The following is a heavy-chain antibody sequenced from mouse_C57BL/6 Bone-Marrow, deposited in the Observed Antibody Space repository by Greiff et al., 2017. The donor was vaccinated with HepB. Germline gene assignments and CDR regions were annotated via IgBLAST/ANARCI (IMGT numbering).Heavy chain of an antibody. Sequence: VQLKHSGPELVKPGASVKISCKASGYTFTDYYMNWVKQSHGKSLEWIGDINPNNGGTSYNQKFKGKATLTVDKSSSTAYMELRSLTSEDSAVYYCARYSRGDAYWGQGTLVTVSA. D-gene: IGHD2-5*01. CDR1: GYTFTDYY. CDR2: INPNNGGT. J-gene: IGHJ3*01. V-gene: IGHV1-26*01. CDR3: ARYSRGDAY.